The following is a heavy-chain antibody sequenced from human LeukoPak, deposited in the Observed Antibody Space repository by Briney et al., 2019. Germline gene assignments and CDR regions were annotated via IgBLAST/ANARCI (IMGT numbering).Heavy chain of an antibody. J-gene: IGHJ6*03. Sequence: PGGSLRLSCAASGFTFSSNWMHWVRQAPGKGLECVSRINGDASSISYADSVKGRLTISRDNAENTLYLQMKSLRVEDTSVYNCAREEICINGLWSSCMDVWGKGTTVTVSS. CDR3: AREEICINGLWSSCMDV. CDR1: GFTFSSNW. V-gene: IGHV3-74*01. CDR2: INGDASSI. D-gene: IGHD2-8*01.